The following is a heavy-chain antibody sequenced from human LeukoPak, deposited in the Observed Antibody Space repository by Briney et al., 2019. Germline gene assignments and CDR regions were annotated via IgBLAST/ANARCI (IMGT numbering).Heavy chain of an antibody. CDR3: ARDKEEVAHYDWFDP. CDR2: FEPISGTK. CDR1: GYPFSSYY. J-gene: IGHJ5*02. D-gene: IGHD3-10*01. V-gene: IGHV1-46*01. Sequence: GASVKVSCKTSGYPFSSYYMLWVRQAPGHGLGWMGIFEPISGTKRVAEKFQGRVNMTRDTATSTVYMELSSLRPEDTAMYYCARDKEEVAHYDWFDPWGQGTQVTVSS.